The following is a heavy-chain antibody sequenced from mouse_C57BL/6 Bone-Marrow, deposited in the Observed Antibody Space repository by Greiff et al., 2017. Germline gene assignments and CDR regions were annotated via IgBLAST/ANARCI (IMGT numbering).Heavy chain of an antibody. CDR2: IYPRSGNT. Sequence: QVQLKESGAELARPGASVKLSCKASGYTFTSYGISWVKQRTGQGLEWIGEIYPRSGNTYYNEKFKGKATLTADKSSSTAYMELRSLTSEDSAVYFCARGGFLYYFDYWGQGTTLTVSS. CDR1: GYTFTSYG. CDR3: ARGGFLYYFDY. V-gene: IGHV1-81*01. J-gene: IGHJ2*01.